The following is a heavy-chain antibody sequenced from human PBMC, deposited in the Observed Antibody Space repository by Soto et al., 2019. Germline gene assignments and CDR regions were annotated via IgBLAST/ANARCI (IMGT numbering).Heavy chain of an antibody. J-gene: IGHJ1*01. D-gene: IGHD1-26*01. CDR1: GGSISSGDYY. Sequence: QVQLQESGPGLVKPSQTLSLTCTASGGSISSGDYYWSWMRQHPGKGLEWIGYIYYSGSTYYNPSLQRGVTTXXEXSXXQCSLKLSSVTAADTAVYYCARRRGPGTYPHDFQPWGQGTLVTVSS. V-gene: IGHV4-31*03. CDR2: IYYSGST. CDR3: ARRRGPGTYPHDFQP.